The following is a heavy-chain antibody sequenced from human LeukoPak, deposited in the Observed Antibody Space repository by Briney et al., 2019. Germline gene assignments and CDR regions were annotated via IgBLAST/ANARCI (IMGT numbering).Heavy chain of an antibody. CDR1: GFTFSSYS. CDR3: AKDRGYDSRRYDY. V-gene: IGHV3-21*04. CDR2: ISSSSSYI. D-gene: IGHD3-22*01. Sequence: GGSLRLSCAASGFTFSSYSMNWVRQAPGKGLEWVSSISSSSSYIYYADSVKGRFTISRDNAKNSLYLQMNSLRAEDTAVYYCAKDRGYDSRRYDYWGQGTLVTVSS. J-gene: IGHJ4*02.